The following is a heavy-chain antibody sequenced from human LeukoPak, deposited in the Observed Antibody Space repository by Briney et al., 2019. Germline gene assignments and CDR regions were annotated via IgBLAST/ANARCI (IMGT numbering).Heavy chain of an antibody. CDR2: ISYDGSNK. Sequence: GRSLRLSCAASGFTLSSYAMHWVRQAPGKGLEWVAVISYDGSNKYYADSVKGRFTISRDNSKNTLYLQMNSLRAEDTAVYYCARGGPAAGRFDYWGQGTLVTVSS. J-gene: IGHJ4*02. CDR3: ARGGPAAGRFDY. CDR1: GFTLSSYA. D-gene: IGHD6-13*01. V-gene: IGHV3-30*14.